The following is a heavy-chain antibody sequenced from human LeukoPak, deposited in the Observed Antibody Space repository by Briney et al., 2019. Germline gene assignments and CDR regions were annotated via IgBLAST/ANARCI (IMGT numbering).Heavy chain of an antibody. CDR3: AKQGFGC. CDR1: GFTLSSYA. J-gene: IGHJ4*02. CDR2: ISGSADNT. V-gene: IGHV3-23*01. Sequence: GGSLRLSCTASGFTLSSYAMSWVRQAPGEGLEWVSTISGSADNTNYAEAVKGRFTISRDNSRNTMYLQMNSLRAEDTAVYYCAKQGFGCWGQGTLVTVSS.